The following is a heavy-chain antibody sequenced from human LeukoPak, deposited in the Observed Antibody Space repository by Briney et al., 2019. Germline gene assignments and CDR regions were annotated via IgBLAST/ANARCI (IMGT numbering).Heavy chain of an antibody. CDR2: IIPIFGIA. CDR1: GGTFSSYA. J-gene: IGHJ6*04. CDR3: ARVDPAAAIPDYYYNGRDV. Sequence: GASVKVSCKASGGTFSSYAISWVRQAPGQGLEWMGRIIPIFGIANYAQKFQGRVTITADKSTSTAYMELSSLRSEDTAVYYCARVDPAAAIPDYYYNGRDVGGKGPTVTVP. V-gene: IGHV1-69*04. D-gene: IGHD2-2*01.